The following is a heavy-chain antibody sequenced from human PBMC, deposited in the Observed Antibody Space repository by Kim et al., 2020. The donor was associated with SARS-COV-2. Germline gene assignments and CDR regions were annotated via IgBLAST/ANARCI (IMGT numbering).Heavy chain of an antibody. J-gene: IGHJ4*02. Sequence: GGSLRLSCTASGFTFSTSGMHWVRQAPGKGLEWVAVIWYYGSNKFYAESVKGRFTISRDNSKKTLYLQMNSPRAEDTAIYYCARDRGAAAGQGVDYWGQG. CDR1: GFTFSTSG. D-gene: IGHD6-13*01. V-gene: IGHV3-33*01. CDR2: IWYYGSNK. CDR3: ARDRGAAAGQGVDY.